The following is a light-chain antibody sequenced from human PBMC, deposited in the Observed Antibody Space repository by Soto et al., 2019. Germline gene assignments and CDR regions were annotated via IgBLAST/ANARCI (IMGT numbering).Light chain of an antibody. CDR1: SCDVGGYNY. Sequence: QSALTQPASVSGSPGQSITISCTGTSCDVGGYNYVSWYQQHPGKAPKLMIYEVSNRPSGVSNRFSGSKSGNTASLTISGLQADDEADYYCSSYTSSSTLVFGTGTKLTVL. V-gene: IGLV2-14*01. J-gene: IGLJ1*01. CDR2: EVS. CDR3: SSYTSSSTLV.